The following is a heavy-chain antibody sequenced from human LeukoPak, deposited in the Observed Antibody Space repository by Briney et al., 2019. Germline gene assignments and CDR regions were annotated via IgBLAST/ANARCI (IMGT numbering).Heavy chain of an antibody. Sequence: ASVKLSCKASGYTFTSYGINWVRQAPGQGLEWMGWISAYNGNTNYAQELQGRVTMTTDTSTTTAYMELRSLRSDDTAVYYCARPQEEDGYNYNWAFDYWGQGTLVAVSS. J-gene: IGHJ4*02. V-gene: IGHV1-18*01. D-gene: IGHD5-24*01. CDR2: ISAYNGNT. CDR3: ARPQEEDGYNYNWAFDY. CDR1: GYTFTSYG.